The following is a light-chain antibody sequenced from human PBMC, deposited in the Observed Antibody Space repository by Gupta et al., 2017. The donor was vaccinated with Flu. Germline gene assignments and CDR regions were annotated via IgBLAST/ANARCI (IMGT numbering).Light chain of an antibody. CDR2: GAS. CDR1: QSVSSNY. J-gene: IGKJ4*01. CDR3: QQYDTSPLT. V-gene: IGKV3-20*01. Sequence: ERATLSCRARQSVSSNYVAWYQQKPGQAPRLLIYGASSRASGMPHRFSGSGSGTDFTLTISRLEPEDFAVYYCQQYDTSPLTFGGGTKVEIK.